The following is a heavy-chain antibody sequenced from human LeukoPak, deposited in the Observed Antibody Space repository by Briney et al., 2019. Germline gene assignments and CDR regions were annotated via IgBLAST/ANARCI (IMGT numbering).Heavy chain of an antibody. J-gene: IGHJ4*02. D-gene: IGHD5-12*01. Sequence: RGGSLRLSCAASGFTFSSYATSWVRQAPGKGLEWVSAISGSGGSTYYADSVKGRFTISRDNSKNTLYLQMNSLRAEDTAVYYCAKDGRAYSGYDYIDYFDYWAREPWSPSPQ. CDR3: AKDGRAYSGYDYIDYFDY. V-gene: IGHV3-23*01. CDR1: GFTFSSYA. CDR2: ISGSGGST.